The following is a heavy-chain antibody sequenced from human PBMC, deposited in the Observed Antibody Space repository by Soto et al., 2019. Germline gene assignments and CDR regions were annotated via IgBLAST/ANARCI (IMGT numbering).Heavy chain of an antibody. CDR3: ARDRTYCGGDCYSSDY. V-gene: IGHV1-69*08. Sequence: QVQLVQSGAEVKKPGSSVKDSCKASGGTFSSYTISWVRQAPGQGLEWMGRIIPILGIANYAQKFQGRVTITEDKSTSTAYMELSSLRSEDTAVYYCARDRTYCGGDCYSSDYWGQGTLVTVSS. CDR2: IIPILGIA. D-gene: IGHD2-21*02. CDR1: GGTFSSYT. J-gene: IGHJ4*02.